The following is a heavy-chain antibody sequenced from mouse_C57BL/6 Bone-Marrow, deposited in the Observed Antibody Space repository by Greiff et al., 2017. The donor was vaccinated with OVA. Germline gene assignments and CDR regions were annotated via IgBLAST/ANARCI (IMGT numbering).Heavy chain of an antibody. D-gene: IGHD1-1*01. J-gene: IGHJ3*01. CDR3: ARGTPYSWFAY. V-gene: IGHV5-6*01. CDR2: ISSGGSYT. CDR1: GFTFSSYG. Sequence: EVHLVESGGDLVKPGGSLKLSCAASGFTFSSYGMSWVRQTPDKRLEWVATISSGGSYTYSPDSVKGRFTISRDNAKNTLYLQMSSLKSEDTAMYYCARGTPYSWFAYWGQGTLVTVSA.